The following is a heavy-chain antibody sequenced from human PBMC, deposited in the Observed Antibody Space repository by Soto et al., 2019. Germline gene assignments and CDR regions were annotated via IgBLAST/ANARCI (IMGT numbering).Heavy chain of an antibody. CDR1: GFSLSRSGVG. J-gene: IGHJ5*02. D-gene: IGHD6-13*01. CDR2: IYWNDEK. V-gene: IGHV2-5*01. Sequence: QITLKESGPTLVNPTQTLTLTCTLSGFSLSRSGVGVGWIRQPPGKALEWLAIIYWNDEKHYSPSLRSRLTITKDTSKNQVVLTMTNMDPVDTATYYCAHDSAGHFSSPYWYDPWGQGILVTVSS. CDR3: AHDSAGHFSSPYWYDP.